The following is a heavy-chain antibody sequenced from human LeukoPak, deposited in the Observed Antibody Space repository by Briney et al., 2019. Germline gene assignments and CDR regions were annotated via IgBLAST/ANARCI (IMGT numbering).Heavy chain of an antibody. CDR1: GFTFSSYS. D-gene: IGHD1-14*01. J-gene: IGHJ5*02. CDR2: ISSSSSYI. V-gene: IGHV3-21*01. CDR3: ARALHRTNLRP. Sequence: GGSLRLSCAASGFTFSSYSMNWVRQAPGKGLEWVSSISSSSSYIYYADSVKGRFTIPRDNAKNSLYLQMNSLRAEDTAVYYCARALHRTNLRPWGQGTMVTVSS.